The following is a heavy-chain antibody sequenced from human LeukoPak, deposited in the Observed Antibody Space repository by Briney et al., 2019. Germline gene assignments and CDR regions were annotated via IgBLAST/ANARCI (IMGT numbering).Heavy chain of an antibody. V-gene: IGHV3-30*03. CDR3: ARDKPPPYYYDSSGIFDY. CDR2: ISYDGSNK. J-gene: IGHJ4*02. D-gene: IGHD3-22*01. Sequence: PGGSLRLSCAASGFTFSSYGMHWVRQAPGKGLKWVAVISYDGSNKYYADSVKGRFTISRDNSKNTLYLQMNSLRAEDTAVYYCARDKPPPYYYDSSGIFDYWGQGTLVTVSS. CDR1: GFTFSSYG.